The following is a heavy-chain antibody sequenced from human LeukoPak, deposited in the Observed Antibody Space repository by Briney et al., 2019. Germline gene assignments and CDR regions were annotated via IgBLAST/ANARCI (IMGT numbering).Heavy chain of an antibody. J-gene: IGHJ5*02. Sequence: GSLRLSFAASGFPFSGYWMHWVRQAPGKGLGWVSRINDDGADTTYADSVKGRFTISSENAKKTLYLQVNCLRVEDTAVYYCARSASGYDAWGQGTLVTVSS. CDR2: INDDGADT. CDR3: ARSASGYDA. D-gene: IGHD5-12*01. V-gene: IGHV3-74*01. CDR1: GFPFSGYW.